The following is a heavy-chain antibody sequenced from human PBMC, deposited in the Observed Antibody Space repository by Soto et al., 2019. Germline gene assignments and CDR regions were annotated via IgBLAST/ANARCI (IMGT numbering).Heavy chain of an antibody. CDR2: ISGSGGST. J-gene: IGHJ4*02. V-gene: IGHV3-23*01. Sequence: GGSLRLSCEASGFPFSSYAMSWVRPAPGKELEWVSAISGSGGSTYYADSVKGRFTISRDNSKNTLYLQMNSLRAEDTAVYYCAKGIPARPYYFAYWVQGTLGTVSS. CDR1: GFPFSSYA. CDR3: AKGIPARPYYFAY. D-gene: IGHD6-6*01.